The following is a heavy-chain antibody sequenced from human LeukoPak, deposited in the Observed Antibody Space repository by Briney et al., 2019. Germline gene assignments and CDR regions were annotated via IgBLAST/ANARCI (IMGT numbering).Heavy chain of an antibody. Sequence: PGGSLRLSCAASGFNFSTYPMHWVRQAPGKGLEWVALLSYDGSYQYHADSVKGRFTISRDISKNTLYLQMNSLRPEDTAVYYCAELGITMIGGVWGKGTTVTISS. D-gene: IGHD3-10*02. V-gene: IGHV3-30*04. CDR2: LSYDGSYQ. CDR1: GFNFSTYP. CDR3: AELGITMIGGV. J-gene: IGHJ6*04.